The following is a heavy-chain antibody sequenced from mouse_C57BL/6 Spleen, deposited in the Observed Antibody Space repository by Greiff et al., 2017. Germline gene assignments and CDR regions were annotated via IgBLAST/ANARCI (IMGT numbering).Heavy chain of an antibody. CDR1: GFSLTSYG. J-gene: IGHJ2*01. Sequence: QVQLKQSGPGLVQPSQSLSITCTVSGFSLTSYGVHWVRQSPGKGLEWLGVIWRGGSTDYNAAFMSRLSITKDNSKSQVFFKMNSLQADDTAIYYCAKKYGGYYDYDDYFDYWGQGTTLTVSS. V-gene: IGHV2-5*01. CDR3: AKKYGGYYDYDDYFDY. D-gene: IGHD2-4*01. CDR2: IWRGGST.